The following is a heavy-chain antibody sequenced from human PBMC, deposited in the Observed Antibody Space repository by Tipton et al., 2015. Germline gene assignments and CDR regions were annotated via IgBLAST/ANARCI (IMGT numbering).Heavy chain of an antibody. CDR3: ARDREDYFGSSGYLDALDI. D-gene: IGHD3-22*01. CDR1: GYTFTGYY. V-gene: IGHV1-2*02. J-gene: IGHJ3*02. CDR2: INPNNGGT. Sequence: QLVQSGPEVKKPGSSVKVSCKASGYTFTGYYMHWVRQAPGQGLEWMGWINPNNGGTNYAQRFLGRVTMTRDTSISTVYMELSSLRSDDTAVFYCARDREDYFGSSGYLDALDIWGQGTMVTVSS.